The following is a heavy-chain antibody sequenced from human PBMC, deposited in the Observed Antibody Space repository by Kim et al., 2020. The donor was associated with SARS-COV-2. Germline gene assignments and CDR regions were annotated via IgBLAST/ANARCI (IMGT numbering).Heavy chain of an antibody. CDR2: IYYSGST. Sequence: SETLSLTCTVSGGSISSGGYYWSWIRQHPGKGLEWIGYIYYSGSTYYNPSLKSRVTISVDTSKNQFSLKLSSVTAADTAVYYCARDRGVGDDILTGYYEDNYYYYGMDVWGQGTTVTVSS. J-gene: IGHJ6*02. V-gene: IGHV4-31*03. CDR3: ARDRGVGDDILTGYYEDNYYYYGMDV. D-gene: IGHD3-9*01. CDR1: GGSISSGGYY.